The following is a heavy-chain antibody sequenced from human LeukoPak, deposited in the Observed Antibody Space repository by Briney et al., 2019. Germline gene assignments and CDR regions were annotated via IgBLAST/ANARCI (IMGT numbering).Heavy chain of an antibody. V-gene: IGHV3-9*01. CDR3: ARAGYSSGWYLRDH. D-gene: IGHD6-19*01. Sequence: GGSLRLSCAASGFTFDDYAMHWVRQAPGKGLEWVSGISWNSDSIDYADSVKGRFTISRDNAKNSLYLQMNSLRAEDTALYYCARAGYSSGWYLRDHWGQGTLVTVSS. CDR1: GFTFDDYA. J-gene: IGHJ4*02. CDR2: ISWNSDSI.